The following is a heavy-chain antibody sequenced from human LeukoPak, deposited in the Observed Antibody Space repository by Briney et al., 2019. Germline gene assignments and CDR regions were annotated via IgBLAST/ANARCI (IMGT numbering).Heavy chain of an antibody. CDR2: INWNGGST. V-gene: IGHV3-20*04. CDR1: GFTFDDYG. CDR3: ARVVVVVVVADWFDP. Sequence: GGSLRLSCAASGFTFDDYGMSWVRQAPGKGLEWVSGINWNGGSTGYADSVKGRFTISRDNAKNSLYLQMNSLRAEDTDLYYCARVVVVVVVADWFDPWGQGTLVTVSS. D-gene: IGHD2-15*01. J-gene: IGHJ5*02.